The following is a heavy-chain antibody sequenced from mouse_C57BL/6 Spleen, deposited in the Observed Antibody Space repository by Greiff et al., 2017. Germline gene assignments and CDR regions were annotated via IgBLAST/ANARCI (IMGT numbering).Heavy chain of an antibody. J-gene: IGHJ2*01. CDR3: ARSGGNPLYYFDY. CDR2: IYPRSGNT. D-gene: IGHD2-1*01. V-gene: IGHV1-81*01. Sequence: VKLMESGAELARPGASVKLSCKASGYTFTSYGISWVKQRTGQGLEWIGEIYPRSGNTYYNEKFKGKATLTADKSSSTAYMELRSLTSEDSAVYFCARSGGNPLYYFDYWGQGTTLTVSS. CDR1: GYTFTSYG.